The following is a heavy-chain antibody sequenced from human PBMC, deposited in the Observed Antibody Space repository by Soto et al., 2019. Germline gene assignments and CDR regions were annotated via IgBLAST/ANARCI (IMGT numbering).Heavy chain of an antibody. J-gene: IGHJ4*02. Sequence: EVQLVESGGGLVQPGGSLRLSCAASGFTFSRFAMSWVRQTPEKGLEWVSTIDTSGENTYYTDSVKGRFTIARDNSKNTLYLQMDSLRAEDSAFFYCAKCPLDSGGHYFDYWGQGTLITVSS. CDR2: IDTSGENT. D-gene: IGHD3-10*01. CDR3: AKCPLDSGGHYFDY. CDR1: GFTFSRFA. V-gene: IGHV3-23*04.